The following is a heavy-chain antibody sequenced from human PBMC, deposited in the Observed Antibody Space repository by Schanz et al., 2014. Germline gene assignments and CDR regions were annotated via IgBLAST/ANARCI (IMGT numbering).Heavy chain of an antibody. V-gene: IGHV3-30*19. D-gene: IGHD6-13*01. CDR1: GFTFSRFG. CDR3: AKEKEEVAADGSFFDY. CDR2: MSYDGSNK. Sequence: QVQLVESGGGVVRPGRSLRLSCATSGFTFSRFGMHWVRQAPGKGPEWVAVMSYDGSNKYYADSVKGRFTISRDNSKNTVNLQMNSLRAEDTAVYYCAKEKEEVAADGSFFDYWGQGTLVTVSS. J-gene: IGHJ4*02.